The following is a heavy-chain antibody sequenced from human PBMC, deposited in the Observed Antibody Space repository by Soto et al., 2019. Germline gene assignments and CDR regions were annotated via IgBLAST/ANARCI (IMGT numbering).Heavy chain of an antibody. CDR3: ARVPTVLCYIHY. D-gene: IGHD2-8*01. CDR1: GLTCSAYA. V-gene: IGHV3-33*01. CDR2: TCYDRSQK. J-gene: IGHJ4*02. Sequence: GWALRPFSTASGLTCSAYAMHWVCQPQGKGLERVPITCYDRSQKHHGASVKAPLTISRDNFKRTLELLSDSLRVDDTAVYYCARVPTVLCYIHYWGQGTQVTVS.